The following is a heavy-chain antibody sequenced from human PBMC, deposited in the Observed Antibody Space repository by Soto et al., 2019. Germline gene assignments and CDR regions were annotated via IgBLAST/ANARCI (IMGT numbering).Heavy chain of an antibody. Sequence: QVHLVESGGGVVQPGRSVRLSCVASGFTFSNYGMHWVRQAPGKGLEWVAIVSYNGRKEYYADSVKGRFSISRDNSKNTLYIQMNTLRDEDTAVYYCAKDSLRGEFPAALNFDYWGRGTLVTVSS. CDR3: AKDSLRGEFPAALNFDY. CDR1: GFTFSNYG. CDR2: VSYNGRKE. D-gene: IGHD2-2*01. V-gene: IGHV3-30*18. J-gene: IGHJ4*02.